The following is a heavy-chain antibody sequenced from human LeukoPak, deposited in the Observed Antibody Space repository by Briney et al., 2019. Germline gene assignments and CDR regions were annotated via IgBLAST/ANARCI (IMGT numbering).Heavy chain of an antibody. J-gene: IGHJ5*02. D-gene: IGHD2-15*01. V-gene: IGHV4-61*02. CDR1: GGSISSGSYY. CDR3: ARDQRYCSGGSCYSQNWFDP. Sequence: SETLSLTCTVSGGSISSGSYYWSWIRQPAGKGLEWIGRIYTSGSTNYNPSLKSRVTISVDTSKNQFSLKLSSVTAADTAVYYCARDQRYCSGGSCYSQNWFDPWGQGTLVTVSS. CDR2: IYTSGST.